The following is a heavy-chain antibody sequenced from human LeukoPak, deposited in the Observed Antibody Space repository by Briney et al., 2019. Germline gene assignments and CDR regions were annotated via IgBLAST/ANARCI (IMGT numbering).Heavy chain of an antibody. CDR3: AKSGRYSGDQYFYYMDV. J-gene: IGHJ6*03. D-gene: IGHD1-26*01. CDR1: GFIFSNYG. Sequence: GGSLRLSCAASGFIFSNYGMQWVRQAPGKGLEWVALIWYDGSNKYYADSVKGRFAISRDNSKNILYLQMTSLRAEDTAVYYCAKSGRYSGDQYFYYMDVWGKGTTVTVSS. CDR2: IWYDGSNK. V-gene: IGHV3-33*06.